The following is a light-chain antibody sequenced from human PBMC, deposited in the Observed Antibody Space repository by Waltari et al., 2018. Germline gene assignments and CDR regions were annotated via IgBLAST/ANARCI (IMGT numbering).Light chain of an antibody. CDR3: QQYGSSTLYT. Sequence: EIVLTQSPGTLSLSPGERATLSCRASQSVSSSYLAWYQQKPAPAPRPLIDGASRTATGILDRLRGSGSATEFNITISRLEPEDFAVYYCQQYGSSTLYTFGQGTKLEIK. CDR1: QSVSSSY. CDR2: GAS. J-gene: IGKJ2*01. V-gene: IGKV3-20*01.